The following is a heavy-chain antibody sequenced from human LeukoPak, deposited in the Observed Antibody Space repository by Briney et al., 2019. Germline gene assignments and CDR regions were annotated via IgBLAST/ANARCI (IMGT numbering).Heavy chain of an antibody. CDR2: IYYSGST. D-gene: IGHD3-10*01. V-gene: IGHV4-39*01. Sequence: SETLSLTCTVSGGSISSSSYYWGWIRQPPGKGLEWIGSIYYSGSTYYNPSLKSRVTISVDTSKNQFSLKLSSVTAADTAVYYCASPKYGSGIDLSQVTSRYYYMDVWGKGTTVTVFS. CDR3: ASPKYGSGIDLSQVTSRYYYMDV. CDR1: GGSISSSSYY. J-gene: IGHJ6*03.